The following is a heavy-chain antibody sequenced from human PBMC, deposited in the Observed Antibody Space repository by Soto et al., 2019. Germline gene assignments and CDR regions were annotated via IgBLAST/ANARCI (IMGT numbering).Heavy chain of an antibody. CDR3: VKDRYVDY. J-gene: IGHJ4*02. CDR2: ISSNGGST. Sequence: GGSLRLSCSVFGFSFISYAIHWVRQAPGKGLQYVSSISSNGGSTYYADSVKGRFTISRDNSKSTLYLQMSSLRVEDTAVYYCVKDRYVDYWGQGTLVTVSS. CDR1: GFSFISYA. V-gene: IGHV3-64D*06.